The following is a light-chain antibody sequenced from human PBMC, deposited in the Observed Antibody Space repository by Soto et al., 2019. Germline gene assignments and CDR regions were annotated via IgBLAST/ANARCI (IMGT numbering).Light chain of an antibody. Sequence: QSALTQPASVSGSPGQSITISCTGTSSDVGGYNYVSWYQQYPGRVPKLLIYKVSNRPSGISNRFSGSKSGNTASLTISGLQAEDEADYFCTSPTPNSLYVFGSGTMLTVL. CDR2: KVS. CDR1: SSDVGGYNY. V-gene: IGLV2-14*01. CDR3: TSPTPNSLYV. J-gene: IGLJ1*01.